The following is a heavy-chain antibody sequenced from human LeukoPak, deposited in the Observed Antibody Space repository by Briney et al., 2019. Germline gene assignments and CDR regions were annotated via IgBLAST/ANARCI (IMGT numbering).Heavy chain of an antibody. CDR2: IYYSGST. V-gene: IGHV4-39*07. Sequence: SETLSLTCTVSGGSISSSSYYWGWIRQPPGKGLEWIGSIYYSGSTYYNPSLKSRVTISVDTSKNQFSLKLSSVTAADTAVYYCARDAFLGDYGDLGCWGQGTLVTVSS. D-gene: IGHD4-17*01. CDR1: GGSISSSSYY. CDR3: ARDAFLGDYGDLGC. J-gene: IGHJ4*02.